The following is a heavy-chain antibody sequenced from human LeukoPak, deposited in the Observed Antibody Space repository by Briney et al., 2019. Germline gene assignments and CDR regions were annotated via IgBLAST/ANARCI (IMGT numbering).Heavy chain of an antibody. CDR2: IHPSTGNP. CDR3: ARAFQSLGGLSLPDF. D-gene: IGHD3-16*02. CDR1: GYTFTNYA. J-gene: IGHJ4*02. Sequence: ASVKVSCKASGYTFTNYAMNWVRQAPGQGLEWMGWIHPSTGNPTYAQGFTGRFVFSLDTSVSTTYRQIRGLKAEDTAVYYCARAFQSLGGLSLPDFWGQGTLVTVSS. V-gene: IGHV7-4-1*02.